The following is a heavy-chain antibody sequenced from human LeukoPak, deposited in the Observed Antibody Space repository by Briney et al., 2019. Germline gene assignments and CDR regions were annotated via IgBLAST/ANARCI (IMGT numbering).Heavy chain of an antibody. CDR1: GYTLTELS. CDR2: FDPEDGET. V-gene: IGHV1-24*01. J-gene: IGHJ4*02. CDR3: ATDSLVCSSTSCYVSY. D-gene: IGHD2-2*01. Sequence: ASVKVSCKVSGYTLTELSMHWVRQAPGKGLEWMGGFDPEDGETIYAQKFQGRDTMTEDTSTDTAYMELSSLRSEDTAVYYCATDSLVCSSTSCYVSYWGQGTLVTVSS.